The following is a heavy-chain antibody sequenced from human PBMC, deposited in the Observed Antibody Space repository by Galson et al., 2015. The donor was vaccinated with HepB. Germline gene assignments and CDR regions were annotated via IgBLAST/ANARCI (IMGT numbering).Heavy chain of an antibody. J-gene: IGHJ4*02. CDR1: GSTFTSYA. CDR3: ARSGSSSWYNIDY. D-gene: IGHD6-13*01. Sequence: SVKVSCKASGSTFTSYAMHWVRQAPGQRLEWMGWINAGNGNTKYSQKFQRRVTITRDTSASTAYMELSSLRSEDTAVYYCARSGSSSWYNIDYWGQGTLVTVSS. CDR2: INAGNGNT. V-gene: IGHV1-3*01.